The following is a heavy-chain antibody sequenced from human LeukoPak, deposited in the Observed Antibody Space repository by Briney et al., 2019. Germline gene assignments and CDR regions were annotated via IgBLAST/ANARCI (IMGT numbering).Heavy chain of an antibody. J-gene: IGHJ6*02. CDR1: ALTFSSYA. CDR2: TKNRAESHIT. V-gene: IGHV3-72*01. Sequence: PGGSLRLSCAASALTFSSYAMSWVRQAPGKGLGWIGRTKNRAESHITQYAASVNGRFTASRDDSKNSLYLQMNNLKTEDTAVYYCARDTDTAMDVWGQGTTVTVSS. CDR3: ARDTDTAMDV.